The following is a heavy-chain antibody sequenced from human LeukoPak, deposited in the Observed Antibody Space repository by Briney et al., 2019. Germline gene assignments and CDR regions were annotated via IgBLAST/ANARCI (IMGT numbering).Heavy chain of an antibody. CDR2: IRYDGGHI. CDR3: AKEPEQYYEENYFDH. CDR1: GFNFNVYG. V-gene: IGHV3-30*02. J-gene: IGHJ4*02. Sequence: GGSLRLSCAASGFNFNVYGMHWVRQAPGKGLEWVAFIRYDGGHIYYADPVKGRFTISRDNSKNTVHLQMDSLRPEDTAVYFCAKEPEQYYEENYFDHWGQGTLVTVSS. D-gene: IGHD1-14*01.